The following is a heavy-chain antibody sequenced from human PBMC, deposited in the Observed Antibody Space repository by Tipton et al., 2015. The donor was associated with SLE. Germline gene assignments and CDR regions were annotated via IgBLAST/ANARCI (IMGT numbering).Heavy chain of an antibody. Sequence: TLSLTCTVSGGSISSSSYYWGWIRQPPGKGLEWIGSIYYSGSTYYNPSLKSRVTISVDTSKNQFSLKLSSVTAADTALYYCARGRKSGGVLSAKYYYYYYYMDVWGKGTTVTVSS. J-gene: IGHJ6*03. CDR2: IYYSGST. CDR3: ARGRKSGGVLSAKYYYYYYYMDV. D-gene: IGHD3-16*02. V-gene: IGHV4-39*07. CDR1: GGSISSSSYY.